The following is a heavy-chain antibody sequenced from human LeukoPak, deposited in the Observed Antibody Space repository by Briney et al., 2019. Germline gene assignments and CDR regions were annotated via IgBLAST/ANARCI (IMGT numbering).Heavy chain of an antibody. CDR3: VKDRNYVGTLDY. Sequence: GGSLRLSCAASGFTFSSYGMHWVRQAPGKGLEWVAVISYDGRNIYYADSVKGRFTISRENSKNTLYLQMNSLRTEDTAVYYCVKDRNYVGTLDYWGQGTRVTVSS. CDR2: ISYDGRNI. D-gene: IGHD3-10*02. J-gene: IGHJ4*02. V-gene: IGHV3-30*18. CDR1: GFTFSSYG.